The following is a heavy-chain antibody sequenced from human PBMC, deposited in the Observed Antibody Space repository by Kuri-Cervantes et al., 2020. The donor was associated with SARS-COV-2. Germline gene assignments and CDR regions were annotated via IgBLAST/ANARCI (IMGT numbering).Heavy chain of an antibody. J-gene: IGHJ4*02. CDR1: GGSISSYY. D-gene: IGHD3-3*01. CDR2: IYYSGST. Sequence: SETLSLTCTVSGGSISSYYWSWIRQPPGKGLEWIGYIYYSGSTYYNPSLKSRVTISVDTSKNRFSLKLSSVTAADTAVYYCARTLRFLEWFFDYWGQGTLVTVSS. CDR3: ARTLRFLEWFFDY. V-gene: IGHV4-30-4*08.